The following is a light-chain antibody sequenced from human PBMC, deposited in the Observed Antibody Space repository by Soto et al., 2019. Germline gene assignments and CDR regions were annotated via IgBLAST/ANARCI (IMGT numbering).Light chain of an antibody. Sequence: DIPMTQSPSTLSASVGDRVTITCRASQSISSWLAWYQQKPGKAPKLLIYDASSLESGVPSRFSGSGSGTEFTLTISSLQPDDFATYYCQQYNSYSRFGQGTKLEIK. V-gene: IGKV1-5*01. J-gene: IGKJ2*01. CDR2: DAS. CDR3: QQYNSYSR. CDR1: QSISSW.